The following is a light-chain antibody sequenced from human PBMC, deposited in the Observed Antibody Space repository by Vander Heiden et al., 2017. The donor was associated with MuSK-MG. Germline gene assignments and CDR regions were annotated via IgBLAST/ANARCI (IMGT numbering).Light chain of an antibody. V-gene: IGKV3-11*01. CDR3: QQRSDWPVT. J-gene: IGKJ5*01. Sequence: EIVFTQSPDTLSLSPEARATVTFRASQSIINYLACFQQKPGHTPRLLSYDASMSASGIPVRCSGSGSGTDFTLTISSLEPEDFAMYYCQQRSDWPVTFGQGTRLEIK. CDR1: QSIINY. CDR2: DAS.